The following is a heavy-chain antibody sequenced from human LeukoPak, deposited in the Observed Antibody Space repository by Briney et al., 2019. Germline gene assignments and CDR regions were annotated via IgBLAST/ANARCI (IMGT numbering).Heavy chain of an antibody. CDR2: ISGSGGST. V-gene: IGHV3-23*01. CDR3: AKVVVGAPLYYGMDV. J-gene: IGHJ6*02. D-gene: IGHD1-26*01. CDR1: GFTFSSYA. Sequence: PGGSLRLSCAASGFTFSSYAMSWVRQAPGKGLEWVSAISGSGGSTYYADSVKGRFTISRDNSKNTLYLQMNSLRAEDTAVYHCAKVVVGAPLYYGMDVWGQGTTITVSS.